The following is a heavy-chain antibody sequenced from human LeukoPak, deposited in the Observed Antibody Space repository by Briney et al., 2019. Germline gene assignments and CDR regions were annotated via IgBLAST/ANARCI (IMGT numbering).Heavy chain of an antibody. CDR3: ARDSKYYYDSSGGDAFDI. CDR2: ISSSSYI. Sequence: RGSLRLSCAASGFTFSSDSMNWVSQAPGKGLECVSSISSSSYIYYADSVKGRFTISRDNAKNSLYLRMNSLRAEDTAVYYCARDSKYYYDSSGGDAFDIWGQGTMVTVSS. CDR1: GFTFSSDS. D-gene: IGHD3-22*01. V-gene: IGHV3-21*01. J-gene: IGHJ3*02.